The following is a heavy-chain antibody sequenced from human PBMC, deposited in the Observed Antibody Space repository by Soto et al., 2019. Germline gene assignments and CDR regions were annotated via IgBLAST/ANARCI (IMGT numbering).Heavy chain of an antibody. CDR1: GGSFSNYY. J-gene: IGHJ6*02. V-gene: IGHV4-34*01. CDR2: INHSGNT. D-gene: IGHD3-22*01. Sequence: QVQLHQWGAGLLRPSETLSVTCAVYGGSFSNYYCSWIRQPPGKGLEWIGEINHSGNTNYNPSLKSRVPFSVDTSKKQFSLKLSSVTAADTAVYYCARGYYYDSIRMDVWGQGTTVTVSS. CDR3: ARGYYYDSIRMDV.